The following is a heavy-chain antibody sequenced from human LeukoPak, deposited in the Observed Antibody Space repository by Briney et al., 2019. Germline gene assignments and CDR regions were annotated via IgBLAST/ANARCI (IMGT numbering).Heavy chain of an antibody. CDR1: GGSISSYC. Sequence: SETLSLTCTVSGGSISSYCWSWIRQPPGKGLEWIGEINHSGSTNYNPSLKSRVTISVDTSKNQFSLKLSSVTAADTAVYYCARVVQSTDSSGFYLPEYFQHWGQGTLVTVSS. V-gene: IGHV4-34*01. D-gene: IGHD3-22*01. CDR3: ARVVQSTDSSGFYLPEYFQH. CDR2: INHSGST. J-gene: IGHJ1*01.